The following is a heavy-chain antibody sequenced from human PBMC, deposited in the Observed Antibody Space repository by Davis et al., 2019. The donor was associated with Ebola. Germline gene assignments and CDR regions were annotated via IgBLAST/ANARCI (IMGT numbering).Heavy chain of an antibody. Sequence: GESLKISCAASGFTFSSYGMHWVRQAPGKGLEWVAVIWYDGSNKYYADSVKGRFTISRDNSKNTLYLQMNSLRAEDTAVYYCARGDLHYYYGMDVWGQGTTVTVSS. CDR1: GFTFSSYG. CDR2: IWYDGSNK. CDR3: ARGDLHYYYGMDV. V-gene: IGHV3-33*01. J-gene: IGHJ6*02.